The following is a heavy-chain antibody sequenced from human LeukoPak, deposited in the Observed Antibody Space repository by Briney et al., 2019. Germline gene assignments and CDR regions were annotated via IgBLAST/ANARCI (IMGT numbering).Heavy chain of an antibody. D-gene: IGHD4-11*01. CDR3: ARHPYSNFVLDY. CDR2: IYFRGDT. J-gene: IGHJ4*02. V-gene: IGHV4-59*08. Sequence: KPSETLSLTCTVSGGSISNYYWSWIRQPPGRGLEWIGYIYFRGDTKCNPSLKSRVTISVDTSKNQFSLKLSSVTAADTAVYYCARHPYSNFVLDYWGQGTLVTVSS. CDR1: GGSISNYY.